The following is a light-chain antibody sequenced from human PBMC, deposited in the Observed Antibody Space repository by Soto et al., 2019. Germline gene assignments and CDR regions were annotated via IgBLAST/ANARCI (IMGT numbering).Light chain of an antibody. CDR3: VSYAGGTYV. CDR2: DVN. J-gene: IGLJ1*01. Sequence: LTQPPSASGTPGQSVTISCTGTSSDVGGYIFVSWYQQHPGKAPKLMIYDVNKRPSGVPDRFSGSKSDNTASLTVSGLQAEDEADSYCVSYAGGTYVFGTGTKVTV. V-gene: IGLV2-8*01. CDR1: SSDVGGYIF.